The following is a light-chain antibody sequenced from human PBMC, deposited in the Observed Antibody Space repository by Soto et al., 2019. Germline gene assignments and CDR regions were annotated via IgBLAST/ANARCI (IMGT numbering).Light chain of an antibody. CDR3: QQYGSSPLT. CDR1: QSFRSSY. Sequence: EIVLTQSPGTLSLSPGERATLSCRASQSFRSSYLAWYQQKPGQAPRLLIYGASSRATGIPDRFSGSGSGTDLTLTISRLEPEDFAVYYCQQYGSSPLTFGGGTKVEFK. J-gene: IGKJ4*01. CDR2: GAS. V-gene: IGKV3-20*01.